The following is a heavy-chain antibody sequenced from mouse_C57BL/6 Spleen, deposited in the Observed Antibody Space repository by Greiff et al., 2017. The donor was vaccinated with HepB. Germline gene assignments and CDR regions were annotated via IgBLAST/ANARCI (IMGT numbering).Heavy chain of an antibody. CDR1: GYTFTDYN. V-gene: IGHV1-22*01. Sequence: VQLQQSGPELVKPGASVKMSCKASGYTFTDYNMHWVKQSHGKSLEWIGYINPNNGGTSYNQKFKGKATLTVNKSSSTAYMELRSLTSEDSAVYYCARGGIYDGYFDYWGQGTTLTVSS. CDR3: ARGGIYDGYFDY. J-gene: IGHJ2*01. D-gene: IGHD2-3*01. CDR2: INPNNGGT.